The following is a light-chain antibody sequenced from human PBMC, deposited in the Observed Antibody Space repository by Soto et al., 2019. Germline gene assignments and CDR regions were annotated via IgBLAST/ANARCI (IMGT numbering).Light chain of an antibody. CDR3: CSYTTRSSVV. Sequence: QSVLTQPASVSGSPGQSITISCTGTSSDVGGYNYVSWYQHHPGKAPKLMIYEVSNRPSGVSNRFSGSKSGNTASLTISGLQAEDEADYFCCSYTTRSSVVFGGGTKLTVL. CDR2: EVS. V-gene: IGLV2-14*01. CDR1: SSDVGGYNY. J-gene: IGLJ2*01.